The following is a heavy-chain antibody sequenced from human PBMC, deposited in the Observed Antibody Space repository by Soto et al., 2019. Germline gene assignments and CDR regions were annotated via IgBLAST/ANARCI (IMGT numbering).Heavy chain of an antibody. J-gene: IGHJ4*02. CDR2: LYWDDDE. V-gene: IGHV2-5*02. Sequence: QITLNESGPTLVKPTQTLTLTCTFSGFSLSTRGVGVGWIRQPPGKALEWLALLYWDDDERYSPSLMSRLTIANHTSKNQVFLTMTTMDPVDTATYYCAHRPRGFTYFFDYWGQGTLVTVSS. CDR1: GFSLSTRGVG. CDR3: AHRPRGFTYFFDY.